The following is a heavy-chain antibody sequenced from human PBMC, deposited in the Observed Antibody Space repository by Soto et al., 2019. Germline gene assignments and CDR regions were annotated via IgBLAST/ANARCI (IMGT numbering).Heavy chain of an antibody. J-gene: IGHJ3*02. CDR1: GGSLTSRSFY. CDR2: IYYSGTT. D-gene: IGHD3-10*01. CDR3: VRFYGNAFDI. V-gene: IGHV4-39*01. Sequence: SETLSLTCIVSGGSLTSRSFYWGWIRQPPGKGLSRIGNIYYSGTTDYNPSLKSRVSVSTDTSRNQLSLTLSSVTAADTAVYYCVRFYGNAFDIWGPGTLVTVSS.